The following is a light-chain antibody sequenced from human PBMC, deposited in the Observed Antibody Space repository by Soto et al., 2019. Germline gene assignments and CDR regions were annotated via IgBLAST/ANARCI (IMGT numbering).Light chain of an antibody. CDR3: SSYTALNTVVV. CDR2: DVT. Sequence: QSALTQPASVSGSPGQSITFSCTGTSSDIGAYNYVSWYQHHPGKAPKLLIYDVTDRPSGVSDRFSGSKSGTTASLTISGLQAEDEADYFCSSYTALNTVVVFGGGTKPAVL. CDR1: SSDIGAYNY. J-gene: IGLJ3*02. V-gene: IGLV2-14*03.